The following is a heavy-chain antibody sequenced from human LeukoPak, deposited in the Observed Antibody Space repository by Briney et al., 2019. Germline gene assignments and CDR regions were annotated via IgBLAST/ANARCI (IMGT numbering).Heavy chain of an antibody. CDR3: APRPPTTVTTSSATSPLDY. Sequence: GGSLRLSCAASGFTFSSYAMSWVRQAPGKGLEWVSAISGSGGSTYYADSVKGRFTISRDNSKNTLYLQMNSLGAEDTAVYYCAPRPPTTVTTSSATSPLDYWGQGTLVTVSS. D-gene: IGHD4-17*01. CDR1: GFTFSSYA. V-gene: IGHV3-23*01. J-gene: IGHJ4*02. CDR2: ISGSGGST.